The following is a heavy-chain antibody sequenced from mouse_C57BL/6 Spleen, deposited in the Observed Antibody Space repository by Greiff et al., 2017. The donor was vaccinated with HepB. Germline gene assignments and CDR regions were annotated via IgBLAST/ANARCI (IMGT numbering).Heavy chain of an antibody. CDR1: GFTFSDYY. Sequence: EVKLMESGGGLVQPGGSLKLSCAASGFTFSDYYMYWVRQTPEKRLEWVAYISNGGGSTYYPDTVKGRFTISRDNAKNNLYLQMSRLKSEDTAMYYCARPLYDGYYDWYFDVWGTGTTVTVSS. J-gene: IGHJ1*03. D-gene: IGHD2-3*01. CDR2: ISNGGGST. CDR3: ARPLYDGYYDWYFDV. V-gene: IGHV5-12*01.